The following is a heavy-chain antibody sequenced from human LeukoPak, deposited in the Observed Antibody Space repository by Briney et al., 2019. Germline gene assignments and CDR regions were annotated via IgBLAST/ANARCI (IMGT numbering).Heavy chain of an antibody. Sequence: GGSLRLSCAASGFTVSSNYMSWVRQAPGKGLEWVSVIYSGGSTYYADSVKGRFTISRDNSKNTLYLQMNSLRAGDTAVYYCASGIHVTTRGNRDYWGQGTLVTVSS. CDR2: IYSGGST. D-gene: IGHD4-17*01. CDR3: ASGIHVTTRGNRDY. V-gene: IGHV3-53*01. CDR1: GFTVSSNY. J-gene: IGHJ4*02.